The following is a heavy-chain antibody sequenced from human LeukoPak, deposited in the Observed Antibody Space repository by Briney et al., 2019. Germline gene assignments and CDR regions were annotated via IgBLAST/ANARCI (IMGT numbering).Heavy chain of an antibody. CDR2: IYPGDSDT. CDR3: ARQGSHYDFWSDPGGDY. D-gene: IGHD3-3*01. Sequence: GESLKISCKGSGYSFTSYWIGWVRQMPGEGLEWMGIIYPGDSDTRYSPSFQGQVTISADKSISTAYLQWSSLKASDTAMYYCARQGSHYDFWSDPGGDYWGQGTLVTVSS. V-gene: IGHV5-51*01. J-gene: IGHJ4*02. CDR1: GYSFTSYW.